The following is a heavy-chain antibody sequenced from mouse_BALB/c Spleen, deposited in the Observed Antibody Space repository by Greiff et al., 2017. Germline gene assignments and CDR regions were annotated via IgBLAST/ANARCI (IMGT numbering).Heavy chain of an antibody. Sequence: QVQLQQPGAELVKPGASVKLSCKASGYTFTSYWMHWVKQRPGQGLEWIGEINPSNGRTNYNEKFKSKATLTVDKSSSTAYMQLSSLTSEDSAVYYCVESSSYVGYYAMDYWGQGTSVTVAS. CDR3: VESSSYVGYYAMDY. V-gene: IGHV1S81*02. J-gene: IGHJ4*01. D-gene: IGHD1-1*01. CDR2: INPSNGRT. CDR1: GYTFTSYW.